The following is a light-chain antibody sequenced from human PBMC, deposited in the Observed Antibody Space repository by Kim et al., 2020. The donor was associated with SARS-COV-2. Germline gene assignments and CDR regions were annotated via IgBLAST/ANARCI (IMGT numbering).Light chain of an antibody. J-gene: IGKJ1*01. CDR2: ATS. CDR1: QPITDY. Sequence: DIQMTQSPSSLSASVGDRVTITCRPGQPITDYLNWYQQKPGSAPKLLIFATSTLQHGVPSRFSGSGSGADFALTISSLQPVDSATYYCQQRGTFGQGTKVDIK. CDR3: QQRGT. V-gene: IGKV1-39*01.